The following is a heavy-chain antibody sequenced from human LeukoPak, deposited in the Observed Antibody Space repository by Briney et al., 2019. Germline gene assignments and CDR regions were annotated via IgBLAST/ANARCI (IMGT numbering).Heavy chain of an antibody. CDR3: ARGRFSGLPRATTSQFDY. Sequence: SETLSLTCAVYGGSFSGYSWTWIRQPPGKGLEWIGEIKDSGSPSFNPSLKSRVTMSVDTSNNQFSVRLSSLTAADTAVYYCARGRFSGLPRATTSQFDYWGQGTLVTVSS. D-gene: IGHD6-19*01. J-gene: IGHJ4*02. V-gene: IGHV4-34*01. CDR1: GGSFSGYS. CDR2: IKDSGSP.